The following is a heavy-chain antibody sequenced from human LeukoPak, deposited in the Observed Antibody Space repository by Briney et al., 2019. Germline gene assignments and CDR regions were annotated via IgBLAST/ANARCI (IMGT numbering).Heavy chain of an antibody. J-gene: IGHJ6*03. D-gene: IGHD2-2*01. Sequence: GGSLRLSCAASGFTFSSSAMHWVRQAPGKGPEWVAVISYDGSNKYYADSVKGRFTISRDNSKNTLYLQMNSLRPEDTAVYYCARDGAFEYCSSTSCYYYYYYMDVWGKGTTVTVFS. CDR3: ARDGAFEYCSSTSCYYYYYYMDV. CDR2: ISYDGSNK. CDR1: GFTFSSSA. V-gene: IGHV3-30-3*01.